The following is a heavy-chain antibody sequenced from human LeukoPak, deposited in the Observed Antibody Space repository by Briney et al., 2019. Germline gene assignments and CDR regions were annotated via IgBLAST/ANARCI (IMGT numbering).Heavy chain of an antibody. Sequence: ASVKVSCKASGYTFTSYGISWVRQATGQGLEWMGWMNPNSGNTGYAQKFQGRVTMTRNTSISTAYVELSSLRSEDTAVYYCATNVAAAGFLDYWGQGTLVTVSS. J-gene: IGHJ4*02. D-gene: IGHD6-13*01. CDR2: MNPNSGNT. CDR1: GYTFTSYG. V-gene: IGHV1-8*02. CDR3: ATNVAAAGFLDY.